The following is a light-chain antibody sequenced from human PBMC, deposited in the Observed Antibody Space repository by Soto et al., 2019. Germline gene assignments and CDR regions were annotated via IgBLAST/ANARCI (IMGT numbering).Light chain of an antibody. J-gene: IGKJ5*01. Sequence: EIVLTQSPCTLSLSPGERATLSCWASQSVNTRLAWYQQIPGQGPRLLIYGASTRATGIPARFSGSGSGTEFTLTISSLQSEDFAVYYCQQYSNRAPITFGQGTRLEIK. V-gene: IGKV3-15*01. CDR2: GAS. CDR3: QQYSNRAPIT. CDR1: QSVNTR.